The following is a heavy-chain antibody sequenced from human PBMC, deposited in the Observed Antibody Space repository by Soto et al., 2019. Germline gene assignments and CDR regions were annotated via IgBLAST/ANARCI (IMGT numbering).Heavy chain of an antibody. Sequence: EVQLVESGGGLVQPGGSLRLSCAVSGFTFSSFWMHWVRQAPGEGLVWVSRINTDGSSTSYADSVKGRFTISRDNAKNTLYLQMNSLRVEDTAMYYCEKRGVDTFVLFYWGQGTLVTVSS. CDR2: INTDGSST. CDR1: GFTFSSFW. D-gene: IGHD3-10*01. CDR3: EKRGVDTFVLFY. V-gene: IGHV3-74*01. J-gene: IGHJ4*02.